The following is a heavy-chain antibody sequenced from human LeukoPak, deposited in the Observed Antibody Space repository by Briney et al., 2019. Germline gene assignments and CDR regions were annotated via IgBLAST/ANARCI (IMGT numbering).Heavy chain of an antibody. J-gene: IGHJ2*01. CDR2: IYYSGST. V-gene: IGHV4-59*08. Sequence: SETLSLTCTVSGGSISSYYWSWIRQPPGKGLEWIGYIYYSGSTNYNPSPKSRVTISVDTSKNQFSLKLSSVTAADTAVYYCARHPRGYFDLWGRGTLVTVSS. CDR1: GGSISSYY. CDR3: ARHPRGYFDL.